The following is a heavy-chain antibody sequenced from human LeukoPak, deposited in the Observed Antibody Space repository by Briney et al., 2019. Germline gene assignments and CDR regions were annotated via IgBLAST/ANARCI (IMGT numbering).Heavy chain of an antibody. CDR1: GFTFSSYG. CDR3: ARGYVRGVIKVDY. CDR2: IRYDGSNK. Sequence: GGSLRLSCAASGFTFSSYGMHWVRQAPGKGLEWVAFIRYDGSNKYYADSVKGRFTISRDNSKNTLYLQMNSLRAEDTAVYYCARGYVRGVIKVDYWGQGTLVTVSS. D-gene: IGHD3-10*02. V-gene: IGHV3-30*02. J-gene: IGHJ4*02.